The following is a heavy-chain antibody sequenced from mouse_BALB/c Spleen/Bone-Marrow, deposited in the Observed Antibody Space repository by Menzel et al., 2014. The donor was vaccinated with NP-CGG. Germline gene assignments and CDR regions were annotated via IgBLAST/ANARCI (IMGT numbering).Heavy chain of an antibody. CDR1: GYSFTGYY. J-gene: IGHJ2*01. CDR2: ISCYNGAT. CDR3: ARDYGNLYSFDY. V-gene: IGHV1S34*01. D-gene: IGHD2-1*01. Sequence: LVETGASVKISCKASGYSFTGYYMHWVKQSHGKSLEWIGYISCYNGATSYNQKFKGKATFTVDTSSSTAYMQFKSLTSEESVVYYCARDYGNLYSFDYWGQGTTLTVST.